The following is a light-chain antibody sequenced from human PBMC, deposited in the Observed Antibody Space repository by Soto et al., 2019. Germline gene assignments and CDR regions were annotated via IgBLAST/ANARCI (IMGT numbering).Light chain of an antibody. V-gene: IGLV2-14*01. Sequence: QSVLTQPASVSGSPGQSITISCTGTSSDVGGYKYVSWYQQHPGRAPRLVIYEVTNRPSGVSNRFSGSKSGNTASLTISGLQAEDEANYYCSSYSSNNILSYVFGTGTKLTVL. CDR3: SSYSSNNILSYV. CDR2: EVT. CDR1: SSDVGGYKY. J-gene: IGLJ1*01.